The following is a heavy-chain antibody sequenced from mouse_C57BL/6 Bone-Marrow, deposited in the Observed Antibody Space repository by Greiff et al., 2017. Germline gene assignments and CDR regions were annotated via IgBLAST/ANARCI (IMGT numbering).Heavy chain of an antibody. CDR3: ARPYGYYGWYFDV. V-gene: IGHV5-17*01. Sequence: EVKLEESGGGLVKPGGSLKLSCAASGFTFSDYGMHWVRQAPEQGLEWVAYISSGSSTIYYADTVKGRFTISTDNAKTTLFLQMTSLMSEDTAMYYCARPYGYYGWYFDVWGTGTTVTVSS. D-gene: IGHD2-3*01. CDR2: ISSGSSTI. CDR1: GFTFSDYG. J-gene: IGHJ1*03.